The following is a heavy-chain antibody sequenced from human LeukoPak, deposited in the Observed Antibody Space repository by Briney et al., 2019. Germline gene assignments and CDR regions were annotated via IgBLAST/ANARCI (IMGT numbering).Heavy chain of an antibody. CDR3: ARARGSGSYYGHDYYYYYYMDV. V-gene: IGHV1-46*01. D-gene: IGHD3-10*01. Sequence: ASVKVSCKASGYAIPSHYMHWVRQAPGQGLEWVGTIHPDGATTTYAQSFQGRVTMTKDTSTSTVYMELRSLRSEDTAVYYCARARGSGSYYGHDYYYYYYMDVWGQGTTVTVSS. CDR1: GYAIPSHY. J-gene: IGHJ6*03. CDR2: IHPDGATT.